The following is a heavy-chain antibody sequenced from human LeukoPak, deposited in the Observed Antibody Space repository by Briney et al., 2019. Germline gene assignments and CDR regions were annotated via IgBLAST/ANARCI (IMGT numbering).Heavy chain of an antibody. Sequence: SETLSLTCAVYGGSFSGYYWSWIRQPPGKGLEWIGEINHSGSTNYNPSLKSRVTISVDTSKNQFSLKLSSVTAADTAVYYCARQYCSSTSCYTDYYYMDVWGKGTTVTVSS. J-gene: IGHJ6*03. CDR1: GGSFSGYY. CDR2: INHSGST. V-gene: IGHV4-34*01. CDR3: ARQYCSSTSCYTDYYYMDV. D-gene: IGHD2-2*02.